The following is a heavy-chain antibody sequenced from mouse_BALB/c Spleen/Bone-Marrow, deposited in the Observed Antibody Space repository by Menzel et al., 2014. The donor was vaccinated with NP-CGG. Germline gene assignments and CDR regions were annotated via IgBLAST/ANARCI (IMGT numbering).Heavy chain of an antibody. CDR2: INPSTGYT. D-gene: IGHD4-1*01. J-gene: IGHJ4*01. Sequence: VQLQQSGAELAKPGASVEMSCKASGYTFTSYWMHWVKQRPGQGLEWIGYINPSTGYTEYNQKFKDKATLTADKSSSTAYMQLSSLTSEDSAVYYCARTGNAMDYWGQGTSVTGSS. V-gene: IGHV1-7*01. CDR1: GYTFTSYW. CDR3: ARTGNAMDY.